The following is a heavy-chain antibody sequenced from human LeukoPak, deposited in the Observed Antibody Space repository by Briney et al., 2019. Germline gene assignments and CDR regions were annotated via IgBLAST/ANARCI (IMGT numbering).Heavy chain of an antibody. CDR2: INPNDGDT. Sequence: ASVKVSCKASGYTLTDYYMHWVRQAPGQGFEWMGWINPNDGDTNYAQKFQGRVTMTRDTSISTAHMEVSRLRSDDAAVYYCARANFLYCSSSTCLFDYWGQGTLVTVSS. CDR1: GYTLTDYY. D-gene: IGHD2-2*01. J-gene: IGHJ4*02. CDR3: ARANFLYCSSSTCLFDY. V-gene: IGHV1-2*02.